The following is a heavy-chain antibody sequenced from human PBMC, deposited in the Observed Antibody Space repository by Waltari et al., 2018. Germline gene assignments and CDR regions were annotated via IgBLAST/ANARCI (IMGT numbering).Heavy chain of an antibody. J-gene: IGHJ4*02. Sequence: EVQLVESGGGLVKPGGSLRLSCSASGCSFGRYSMGWVRQAPGKGLEWISTISSTSSYIFDTDSLRGRFAISRDNARDLLYLQMNSLRAEDTAVYYCARDPGSGRFFDYWGQGILVTVSS. CDR1: GCSFGRYS. CDR2: ISSTSSYI. CDR3: ARDPGSGRFFDY. V-gene: IGHV3-21*02. D-gene: IGHD1-26*01.